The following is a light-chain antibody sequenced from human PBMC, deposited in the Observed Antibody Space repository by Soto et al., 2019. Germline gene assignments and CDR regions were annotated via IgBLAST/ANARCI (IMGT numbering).Light chain of an antibody. J-gene: IGKJ5*01. CDR3: QQLNSYPRGCT. CDR2: AAS. CDR1: QGISSY. V-gene: IGKV1-9*01. Sequence: DIQLTQSPSFLSASVVDRVTITCLASQGISSYLAWYQQKPGKAPKLLIYAASTLQSGVPSRFSGSGSGTEFTLTISSLQPEDFATYYCQQLNSYPRGCTFGQGTRLEIK.